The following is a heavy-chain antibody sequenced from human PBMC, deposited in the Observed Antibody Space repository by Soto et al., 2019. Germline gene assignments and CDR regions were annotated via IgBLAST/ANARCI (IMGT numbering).Heavy chain of an antibody. V-gene: IGHV3-33*01. D-gene: IGHD2-15*01. CDR2: IWYDGSNK. Sequence: QVQLVESGGGVVQPGRSLRLSCAASGFTFSNYGMHWLRQAPGKGLEWVAVIWYDGSNKYYADSVKGRFTISRDNSKNTLYLQMNSLRAEDTAVYYCASEYCSGGSCYYYGMDVWGQGTTVTVSS. J-gene: IGHJ6*02. CDR3: ASEYCSGGSCYYYGMDV. CDR1: GFTFSNYG.